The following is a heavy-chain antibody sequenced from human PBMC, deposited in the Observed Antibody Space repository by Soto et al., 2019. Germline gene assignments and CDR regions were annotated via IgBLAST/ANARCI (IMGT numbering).Heavy chain of an antibody. CDR2: ISYDGSNK. J-gene: IGHJ1*01. Sequence: GGSLRLSCAASGFTFSSYAMHWVRQAPGKGLEWVAVISYDGSNKYYADSVKGRFTISRDNSKNTLYLQMNSLRAEDTAVYYCAQDSSSWYGYFQHWGQGTLVTVSS. V-gene: IGHV3-30-3*01. CDR3: AQDSSSWYGYFQH. CDR1: GFTFSSYA. D-gene: IGHD6-13*01.